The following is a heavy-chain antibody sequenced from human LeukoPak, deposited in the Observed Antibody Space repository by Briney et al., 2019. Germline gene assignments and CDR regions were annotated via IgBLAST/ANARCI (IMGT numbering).Heavy chain of an antibody. CDR1: GYTFTRNY. V-gene: IGHV1-46*01. D-gene: IGHD3-22*01. Sequence: ASVKVSCKASGYTFTRNYINWLRQAPGQGLEWTGMIDPSGGGTAYAQKFQDRVTMTSDTSTSTVYMELNSLRSEDTAVYCCARLIGDYYDNSRSSYWHGHLDYWGQGALVTVSS. CDR2: IDPSGGGT. J-gene: IGHJ4*02. CDR3: ARLIGDYYDNSRSSYWHGHLDY.